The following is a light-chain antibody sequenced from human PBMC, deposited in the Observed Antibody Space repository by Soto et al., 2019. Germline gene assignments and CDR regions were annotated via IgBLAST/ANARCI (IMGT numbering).Light chain of an antibody. V-gene: IGKV3-20*01. CDR2: GAS. CDR3: QQYGSSSRT. CDR1: QSVDGY. Sequence: EIVLTQSPVTLSVSPGESATLSCRASQSVDGYLAWYQQKPGQAPRLLIYGASSRATGIPDRFSGSGSGTDFTLTISRLEPEDFGVYYCQQYGSSSRTFGQGTKVDIK. J-gene: IGKJ1*01.